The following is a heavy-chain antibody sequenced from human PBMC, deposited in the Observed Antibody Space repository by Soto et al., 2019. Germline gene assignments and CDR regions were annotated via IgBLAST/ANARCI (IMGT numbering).Heavy chain of an antibody. V-gene: IGHV4-39*01. CDR2: IYYSGST. CDR1: GVSISSSSYY. CDR3: ERRNNDYSNYGSFDY. Sequence: SETLSLTCTVSGVSISSSSYYWGWIRQSPGKGLEWIGSIYYSGSTYYNLSLKSRVSISVNTSKNQFSLKLSSVACSATAVYSCERRNNDYSNYGSFDYWGPGNLVTVS. D-gene: IGHD4-4*01. J-gene: IGHJ4*02.